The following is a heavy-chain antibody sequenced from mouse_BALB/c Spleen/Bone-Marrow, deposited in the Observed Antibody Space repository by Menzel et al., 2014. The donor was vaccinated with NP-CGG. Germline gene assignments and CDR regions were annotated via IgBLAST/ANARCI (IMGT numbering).Heavy chain of an antibody. Sequence: QVQLQQSGAELVKPGASVKLSCKASGYTFTNYDINWVRQRPEQGLEWIGWIFPGNGSTNYNEKFKGKATLTTDKSSSTAYMQPSRLTSEDSAVYFCARSNSISTATDYWGQGTTLTVSS. CDR1: GYTFTNYD. V-gene: IGHV1-77*01. CDR2: IFPGNGST. J-gene: IGHJ2*01. CDR3: ARSNSISTATDY. D-gene: IGHD1-2*01.